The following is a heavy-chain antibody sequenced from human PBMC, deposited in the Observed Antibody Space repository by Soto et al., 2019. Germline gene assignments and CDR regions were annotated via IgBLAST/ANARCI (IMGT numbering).Heavy chain of an antibody. V-gene: IGHV1-3*01. CDR2: INAANGDT. CDR1: GYTFTSYG. CDR3: VRRHVSATGIDWFDP. J-gene: IGHJ5*02. Sequence: ASVKVSCKASGYTFTSYGIHWVRQAPGQRLEWMGWINAANGDTKYSPKFQGRVTITRDTTASTAYMELSSLRSEDTAVYYCVRRHVSATGIDWFDPWGQGTLVTVSS. D-gene: IGHD6-13*01.